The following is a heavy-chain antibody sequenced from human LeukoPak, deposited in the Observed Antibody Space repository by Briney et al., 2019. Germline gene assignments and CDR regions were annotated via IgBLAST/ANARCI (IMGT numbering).Heavy chain of an antibody. J-gene: IGHJ5*01. D-gene: IGHD1-26*01. CDR2: IPHDGSSA. Sequence: GGSLRLSCIASGFTFTRNCMHWVRQAPDKGLEWVAAIPHDGSSALYADSVKGRFIISRDNSKNTQYLQMNSLRIEDSAVYYCATGSDFYYDSWGQGILVTVSS. CDR3: ATGSDFYYDS. V-gene: IGHV3-30-3*01. CDR1: GFTFTRNC.